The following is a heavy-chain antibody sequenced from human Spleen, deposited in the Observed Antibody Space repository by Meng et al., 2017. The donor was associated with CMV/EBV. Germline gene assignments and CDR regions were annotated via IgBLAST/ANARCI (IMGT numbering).Heavy chain of an antibody. Sequence: VSGVAISSISYFWGWIRQPPGKGLDWIGSIYYSGSTYYNPSLKSRVTISVDTSKNQFSLKLSSVTAADTAVYYCARRIAARGGGFDYWGQGTLVTVSS. CDR1: GVAISSISYF. J-gene: IGHJ4*02. CDR3: ARRIAARGGGFDY. V-gene: IGHV4-39*01. CDR2: IYYSGST. D-gene: IGHD6-6*01.